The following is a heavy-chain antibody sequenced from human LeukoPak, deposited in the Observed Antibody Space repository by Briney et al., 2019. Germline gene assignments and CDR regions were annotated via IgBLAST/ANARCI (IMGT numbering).Heavy chain of an antibody. J-gene: IGHJ6*03. CDR2: IRYDGSNK. Sequence: PGGSLRLSCAASGFTFSSYGMHWVRQAPGKGLEWEAFIRYDGSNKYYADSVKGRFTISRDNSKNTLYLQMNSLRAEDTAVYYCAKGHVDTASDYYYYYYMDVWGKGTTVTVSS. D-gene: IGHD5-18*01. V-gene: IGHV3-30*02. CDR1: GFTFSSYG. CDR3: AKGHVDTASDYYYYYYMDV.